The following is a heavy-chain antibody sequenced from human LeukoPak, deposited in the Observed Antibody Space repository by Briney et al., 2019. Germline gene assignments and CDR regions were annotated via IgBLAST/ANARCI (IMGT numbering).Heavy chain of an antibody. J-gene: IGHJ4*02. V-gene: IGHV5-51*01. CDR1: GYSFTSYW. Sequence: GESLKISCKGSGYSFTSYWIGWVRPMPGKGLEWMGIIYPGDSDTRYSPSFQGQVTISADKSISTAYLQWSSLKASDTAMYYCARQRMDSSGWYYFDYWGQGTLVTVSS. CDR3: ARQRMDSSGWYYFDY. D-gene: IGHD6-19*01. CDR2: IYPGDSDT.